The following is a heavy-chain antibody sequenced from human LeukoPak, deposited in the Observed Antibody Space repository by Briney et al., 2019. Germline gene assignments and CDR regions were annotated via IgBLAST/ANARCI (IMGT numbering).Heavy chain of an antibody. D-gene: IGHD3-22*01. CDR3: ASLAQDSSGYYDQTDAFDI. CDR1: GGSISSGGYY. V-gene: IGHV4-31*03. CDR2: IYYSGST. J-gene: IGHJ3*02. Sequence: PPQTLSLTCTASGGSISSGGYYWSWIRQHPGKGLERIGYIYYSGSTNYNPSLKSRVTISVDTSKNQFSLKLSSVTAADTAVYYCASLAQDSSGYYDQTDAFDIWGQGTMVTVSS.